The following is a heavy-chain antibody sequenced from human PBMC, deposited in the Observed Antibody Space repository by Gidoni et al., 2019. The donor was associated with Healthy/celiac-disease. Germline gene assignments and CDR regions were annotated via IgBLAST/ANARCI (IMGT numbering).Heavy chain of an antibody. CDR3: ARDHGYYYTSYYYYGMDV. J-gene: IGHJ6*02. V-gene: IGHV3-11*01. CDR2: IRSSGSTI. D-gene: IGHD3-3*01. CDR1: GFTFSDYY. Sequence: QVQPVESGGGLVKPGGSLRLSCAASGFTFSDYYMSWIRQAPGKGLEWVSYIRSSGSTIYYADAVNGRYTISRDNAKNSLYLQMNSLRAEDTAVYYCARDHGYYYTSYYYYGMDVWGQGTTVTVSS.